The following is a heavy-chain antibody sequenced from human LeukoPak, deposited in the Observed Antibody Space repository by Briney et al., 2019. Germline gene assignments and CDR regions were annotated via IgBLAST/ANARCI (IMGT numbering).Heavy chain of an antibody. Sequence: SETLSLTCTASGGSISSSSYYWCWIRQPPGKGLEWIGSIYYSGSTYYNPSLKSRVTISVDTSKNQFSLKLSSVTAADTAVYYCARHPLGITFGGVIVSNYFDYWGQGTLVTVSS. CDR2: IYYSGST. CDR1: GGSISSSSYY. CDR3: ARHPLGITFGGVIVSNYFDY. J-gene: IGHJ4*02. D-gene: IGHD3-16*02. V-gene: IGHV4-39*01.